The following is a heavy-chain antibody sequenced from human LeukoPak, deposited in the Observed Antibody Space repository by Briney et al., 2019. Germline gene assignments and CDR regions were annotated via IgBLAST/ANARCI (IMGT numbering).Heavy chain of an antibody. D-gene: IGHD6-19*01. Sequence: ASVKVSCKASGYTFTGYYMHWVRQAPGQGLEWMGWINPNSGDTNYAQKFQGRVTMTRDTSISTAYMELSRLRSDDTAVYYCARGYSSGWYGGVDFDYWGQGTLVTVSS. CDR3: ARGYSSGWYGGVDFDY. J-gene: IGHJ4*02. CDR2: INPNSGDT. CDR1: GYTFTGYY. V-gene: IGHV1-2*02.